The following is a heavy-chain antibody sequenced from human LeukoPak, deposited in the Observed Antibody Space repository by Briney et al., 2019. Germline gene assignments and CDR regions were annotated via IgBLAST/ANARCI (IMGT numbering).Heavy chain of an antibody. J-gene: IGHJ4*02. CDR2: ISAAGDKT. D-gene: IGHD6-6*01. V-gene: IGHV3-23*01. CDR3: ARGPNSNWSGLDF. Sequence: PGGSLRLSCAASGFTFSSYAMSWVRQVPGKGLEWVSVISAAGDKTYYADSVKGRFTISRDNSKSTLCLQVNNLRAEDTAVYYCARGPNSNWSGLDFWGQGTLLTVSS. CDR1: GFTFSSYA.